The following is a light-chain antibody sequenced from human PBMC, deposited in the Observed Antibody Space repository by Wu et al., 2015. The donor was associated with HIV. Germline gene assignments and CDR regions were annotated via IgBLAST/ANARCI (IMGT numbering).Light chain of an antibody. Sequence: VLTQSPATLSLSPGERATLSCRASQSVSSYLAWYQQKPGQAPRLLIYDASNRATGIPARFSGSGSGTDFTLTISSLEPEDFAVYYCQQRSNWPENSFGQGTKLEIK. J-gene: IGKJ2*03. CDR1: QSVSSY. CDR3: QQRSNWPENS. V-gene: IGKV3-11*01. CDR2: DAS.